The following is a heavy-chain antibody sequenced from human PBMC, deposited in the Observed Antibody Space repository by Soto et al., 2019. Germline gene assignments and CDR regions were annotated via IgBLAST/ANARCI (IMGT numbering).Heavy chain of an antibody. CDR3: TRPDYYDSSGGDY. Sequence: GGSLRLSCAASGFTFSVSAMHWVRQASGKGLEWVGRIRSKANSYATAYAASVKGRFTISRDDSKNTAYLQMNSLKTEDTAVYYCTRPDYYDSSGGDYWGQGTLVTVSS. CDR2: IRSKANSYAT. J-gene: IGHJ4*02. V-gene: IGHV3-73*01. CDR1: GFTFSVSA. D-gene: IGHD3-22*01.